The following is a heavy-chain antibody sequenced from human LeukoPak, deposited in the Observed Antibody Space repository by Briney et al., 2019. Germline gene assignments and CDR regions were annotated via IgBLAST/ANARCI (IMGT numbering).Heavy chain of an antibody. J-gene: IGHJ5*02. CDR3: AREVYGDSS. CDR1: EFTFSRHW. D-gene: IGHD4-17*01. CDR2: IKQDGSEK. Sequence: GGSLRLSCAASEFTFSRHWMSWVRQAPGKGLEWVANIKQDGSEKYYVDSVKGRFTISRDNAKNSLYLQMNSLRAEDTAVYYCAREVYGDSSWGQGTLVTVSS. V-gene: IGHV3-7*01.